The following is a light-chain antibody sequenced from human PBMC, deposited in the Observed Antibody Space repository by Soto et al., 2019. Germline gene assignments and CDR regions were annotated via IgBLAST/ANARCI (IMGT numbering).Light chain of an antibody. Sequence: QSVLTQPASVSGSPGQSITISCTGTSSDVGGYTYVSWYQQYPGRAPKLMIYEVSNWPSGVSNRFSGSKSGNTASLTISGLQAEDEADYYCSSYTTRNTVLFGGGTKLTVL. CDR2: EVS. J-gene: IGLJ2*01. CDR3: SSYTTRNTVL. V-gene: IGLV2-14*01. CDR1: SSDVGGYTY.